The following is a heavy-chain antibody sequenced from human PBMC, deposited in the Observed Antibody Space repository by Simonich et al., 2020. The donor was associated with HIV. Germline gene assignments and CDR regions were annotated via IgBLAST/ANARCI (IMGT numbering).Heavy chain of an antibody. J-gene: IGHJ1*01. CDR1: GYTFTNYA. CDR2: INAENDNT. Sequence: QVQLVQSGAEVKKPGASVKVSCKASGYTFTNYAMHWVRQDPGQMLDWMGCINAENDNTKYSQNVQGRVTMTADTSTSTAYMDLRSLRSDDTALYYCARDPEQLVRAEYFQHWGQGTLVTVSS. CDR3: ARDPEQLVRAEYFQH. V-gene: IGHV1-3*01. D-gene: IGHD6-6*01.